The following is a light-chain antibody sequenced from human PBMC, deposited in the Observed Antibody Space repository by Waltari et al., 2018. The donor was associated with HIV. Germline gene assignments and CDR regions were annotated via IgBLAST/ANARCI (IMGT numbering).Light chain of an antibody. CDR1: QNVISN. CDR3: QQYNNWRGT. CDR2: GAS. V-gene: IGKV3-15*01. Sequence: EIVMTQSPATLSVSPGERATLSCRASQNVISNLAWYQHKPGRPPRLLIYGASTRAPGIPARFSGSGSGTEFTLTITSLQSEDFAVYYCQQYNNWRGTFGPGTKVDFK. J-gene: IGKJ3*01.